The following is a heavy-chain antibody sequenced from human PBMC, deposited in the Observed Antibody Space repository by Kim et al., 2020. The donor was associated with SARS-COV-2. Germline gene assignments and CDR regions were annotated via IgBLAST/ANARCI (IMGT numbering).Heavy chain of an antibody. CDR1: GFTFSNYG. D-gene: IGHD5-12*01. J-gene: IGHJ1*01. Sequence: GGSLRLSCETSGFTFSNYGMHWLRQAPGKGLEWVAGIWFDGSNEDYIDSVKGRFTISRDFSKNTLSLQMNSLRAEDTAVYYCARAHSRDGYNFPYHWGQG. CDR2: IWFDGSNE. CDR3: ARAHSRDGYNFPYH. V-gene: IGHV3-33*01.